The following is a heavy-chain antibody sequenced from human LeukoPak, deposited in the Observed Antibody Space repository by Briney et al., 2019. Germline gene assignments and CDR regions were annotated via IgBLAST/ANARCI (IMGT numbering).Heavy chain of an antibody. J-gene: IGHJ3*02. CDR1: GFTFSSYG. V-gene: IGHV3-30*18. CDR3: AKDLRYNWNLGNAFDI. D-gene: IGHD1-1*01. CDR2: ISYDGSNK. Sequence: GALRLSCAASGFTFSSYGMHWVRQAPGKGLEWVAVISYDGSNKYYADSVKGRFTISRDNSKNMLYLQMNSLRAEDTAVYYCAKDLRYNWNLGNAFDIWGQGTMVTVSS.